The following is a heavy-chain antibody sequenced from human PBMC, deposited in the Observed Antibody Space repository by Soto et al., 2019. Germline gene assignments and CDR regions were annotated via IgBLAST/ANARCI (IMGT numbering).Heavy chain of an antibody. D-gene: IGHD2-21*02. CDR1: GDTFTDYY. J-gene: IGHJ4*02. Sequence: QVQLVQSGAEVKKPGASVKVSCKASGDTFTDYYIHWVRQAPGQGLEWMVTVNPSGVHPTYAQHFLGRRTMTRDTSTSTLYMELTSLTSEDTAVYYCARGGHVVVVTAALDYWGQGTLVTVSS. V-gene: IGHV1-46*01. CDR2: VNPSGVHP. CDR3: ARGGHVVVVTAALDY.